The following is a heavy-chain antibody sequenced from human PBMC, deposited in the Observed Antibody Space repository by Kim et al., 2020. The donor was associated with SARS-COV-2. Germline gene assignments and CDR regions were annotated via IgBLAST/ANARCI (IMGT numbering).Heavy chain of an antibody. D-gene: IGHD3-22*01. Sequence: SFQGQVTISADRSISTAYLQWSSLKASDTAMYYCARRADYDSSGPDAFDIWGQGTMVTVSS. V-gene: IGHV5-51*01. J-gene: IGHJ3*02. CDR3: ARRADYDSSGPDAFDI.